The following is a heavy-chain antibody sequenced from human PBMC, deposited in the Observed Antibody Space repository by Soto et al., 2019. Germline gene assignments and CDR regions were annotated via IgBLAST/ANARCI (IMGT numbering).Heavy chain of an antibody. CDR1: GGSISSVGYY. J-gene: IGHJ4*02. D-gene: IGHD6-19*01. CDR2: IYYSVST. CDR3: DRAGGLGAVAVDY. Sequence: QLQLQESGSGLVKPSQTLSLTCAVSGGSISSVGYYWSRIRQPPGMVLEWIGYIYYSVSTYYNPSHKSRVTRSVDRSKNQFSRKLCSVTSADTAVYYCDRAGGLGAVAVDYWGQGTLVTVSS. V-gene: IGHV4-30-2*01.